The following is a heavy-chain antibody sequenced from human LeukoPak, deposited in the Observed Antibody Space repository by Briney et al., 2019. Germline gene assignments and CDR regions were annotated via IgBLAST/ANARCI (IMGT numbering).Heavy chain of an antibody. CDR2: ISYTGGNE. CDR1: GLYFDSHA. CDR3: AREGGDLGAFDV. D-gene: IGHD3-10*01. J-gene: IGHJ3*01. V-gene: IGHV3-30*04. Sequence: GRSLRLSCAASGLYFDSHAMHWVRQVPGKGLEWVAFISYTGGNEYYADPVKGRFTISRDNSKNTLYLQMNSLRSEDTAVYFCAREGGDLGAFDVWGQGTVVTVSS.